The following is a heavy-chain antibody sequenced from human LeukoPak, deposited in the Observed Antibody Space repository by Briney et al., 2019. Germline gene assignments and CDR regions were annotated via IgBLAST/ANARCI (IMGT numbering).Heavy chain of an antibody. Sequence: ASVKVSCKVSGYTLTELSMHWVRQAPGKGLEWMGWISSYNGNTNYAQKLQGRVTMTTDTSMSTAYMELRSLRSEDTAVYYCARDRPPVTGDYWGQGTLVTVSS. CDR2: ISSYNGNT. D-gene: IGHD6-19*01. V-gene: IGHV1-18*01. CDR1: GYTLTELS. CDR3: ARDRPPVTGDY. J-gene: IGHJ4*02.